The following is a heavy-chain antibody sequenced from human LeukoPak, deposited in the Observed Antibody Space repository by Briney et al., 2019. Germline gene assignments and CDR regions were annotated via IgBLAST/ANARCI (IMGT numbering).Heavy chain of an antibody. CDR2: ISGSGGST. CDR3: AKARGYCSSTSCSKGGYFDY. Sequence: GGSLRLSCAASGFTFSSYAMSWVRQAPGKGLEWVSAISGSGGSTYYADSVKGRFTISRDNSKNTLYLQMNSLRAEDTAVYYCAKARGYCSSTSCSKGGYFDYWGQGTLSPSPQ. J-gene: IGHJ4*02. D-gene: IGHD2-2*01. CDR1: GFTFSSYA. V-gene: IGHV3-23*01.